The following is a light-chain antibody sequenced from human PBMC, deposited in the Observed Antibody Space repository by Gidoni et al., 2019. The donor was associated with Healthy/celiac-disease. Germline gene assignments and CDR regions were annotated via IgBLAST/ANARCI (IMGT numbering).Light chain of an antibody. CDR3: QSADSSGTVVV. CDR1: ALPKQY. Sequence: SYELTPPPSVSVSPGQTARITCSGDALPKQYAYWYQQKPGQAPVLVIYKDSERPSGIPERFSGSSSGTTVTLTISGVQAEDEADYYCQSADSSGTVVVFGGGTKLTVL. V-gene: IGLV3-25*03. J-gene: IGLJ2*01. CDR2: KDS.